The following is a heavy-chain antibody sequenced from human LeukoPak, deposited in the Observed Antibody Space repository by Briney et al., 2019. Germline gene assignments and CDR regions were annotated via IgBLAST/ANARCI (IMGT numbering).Heavy chain of an antibody. CDR1: GYSFTSDW. CDR3: AGWANYGFDY. J-gene: IGHJ4*02. Sequence: GESLKISCKGSGYSFTSDWIGWVGHMPRNGLEWMGIIYPGDSDTRYSPSFQEHVSTSADKSISTASLQGSRLKASDTAMYYRAGWANYGFDYWGQGTLVTVSS. D-gene: IGHD4/OR15-4a*01. CDR2: IYPGDSDT. V-gene: IGHV5-51*01.